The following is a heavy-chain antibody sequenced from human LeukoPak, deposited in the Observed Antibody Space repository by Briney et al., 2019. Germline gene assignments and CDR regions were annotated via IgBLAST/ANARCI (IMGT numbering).Heavy chain of an antibody. V-gene: IGHV3-48*01. Sequence: GGSLRLSCAASGFTFSIFGLNWVRQAPGKVPEWVSYIDARSGITYYADSVQGRFTISRDNAQESVFLQMNSLRADDTAVYYCATKGSSLYYYYYGMDVWGQGTTVTVSS. CDR1: GFTFSIFG. CDR2: IDARSGIT. D-gene: IGHD6-6*01. CDR3: ATKGSSLYYYYYGMDV. J-gene: IGHJ6*02.